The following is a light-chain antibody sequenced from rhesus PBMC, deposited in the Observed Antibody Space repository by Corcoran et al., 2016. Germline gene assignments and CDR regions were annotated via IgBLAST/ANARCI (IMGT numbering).Light chain of an antibody. CDR1: QSVRNY. V-gene: IGKV3S9*01. Sequence: EIVMTQSPATLSMSPGERATLSCRASQSVRNYVSWYQQKPTAAPRLLLYGASERAPGIPDRFSGSGAGTAFTLIIISMEPEDVGIYYCQHYNTWNRTFGQGTKVEI. CDR2: GAS. CDR3: QHYNTWNRT. J-gene: IGKJ1*01.